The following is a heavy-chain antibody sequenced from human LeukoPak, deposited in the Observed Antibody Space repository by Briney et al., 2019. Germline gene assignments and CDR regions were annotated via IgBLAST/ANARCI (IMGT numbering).Heavy chain of an antibody. CDR1: GGSISSHY. J-gene: IGHJ3*02. D-gene: IGHD3-3*01. CDR2: IYYSGGT. V-gene: IGHV4-59*11. Sequence: SETLSLTCTVSGGSISSHYWSWIRQPPGKGLEWIGYIYYSGGTNYNPSLKSRVTISVDTSKNQFSLKLSSVTAADTAVYYCAREKYYDFWSGLDIWGQGTMVTVSS. CDR3: AREKYYDFWSGLDI.